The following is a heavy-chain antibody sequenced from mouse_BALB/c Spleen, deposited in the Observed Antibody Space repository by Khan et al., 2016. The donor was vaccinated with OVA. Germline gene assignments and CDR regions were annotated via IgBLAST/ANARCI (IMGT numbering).Heavy chain of an antibody. Sequence: EVQLQESGPDLVKPSQLLSLTCTVTCYSITSGYSWHWIRQFPGTTLECMGCIHDGGNTISNPSLTGRISITRVTSTNPFFLQLNSVTTEATATYYCARAGRRFHYWGQGTLVTVSA. CDR3: ARAGRRFHY. J-gene: IGHJ3*01. V-gene: IGHV3-1*02. CDR1: CYSITSGYS. CDR2: IHDGGNT.